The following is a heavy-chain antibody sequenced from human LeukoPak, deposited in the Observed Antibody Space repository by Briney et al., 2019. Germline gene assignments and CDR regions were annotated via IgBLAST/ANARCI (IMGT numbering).Heavy chain of an antibody. V-gene: IGHV1-8*01. CDR1: GYTFTSYD. CDR2: MNPKSGNT. CDR3: ARKEYSSPSDY. Sequence: GASVKVSCKASGYTFTSYDINWVRQATGQGLEWMGWMNPKSGNTGYAQKFQGRVTMTRNTSISTAYMELSSPTSEDTAVYYCARKEYSSPSDYWGQGTLVTVSS. D-gene: IGHD6-13*01. J-gene: IGHJ4*02.